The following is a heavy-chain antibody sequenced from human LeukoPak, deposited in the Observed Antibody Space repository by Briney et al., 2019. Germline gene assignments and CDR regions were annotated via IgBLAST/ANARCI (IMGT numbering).Heavy chain of an antibody. V-gene: IGHV3-7*05. CDR2: INKDGSET. J-gene: IGHJ4*02. Sequence: PGGSLRLSCTAPGFSFSSYWMHWVRQAPGKGLEWVANINKDGSETRYLDSVRGRFTISRDNAKDSVYLQMNSLRAEDTAVYYCARDPASPVPFDYWGQGTLVTVSS. CDR3: ARDPASPVPFDY. CDR1: GFSFSSYW.